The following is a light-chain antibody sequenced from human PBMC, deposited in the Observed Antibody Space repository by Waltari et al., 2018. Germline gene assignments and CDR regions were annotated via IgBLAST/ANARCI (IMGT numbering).Light chain of an antibody. V-gene: IGKV1-8*01. Sequence: AIRMTQSPSSLSASTGDRVTITCRASQSVSTYLAWYQQKPGTAPKLLIYAASTLQRGVPSRFSGSGSGTDFTLSISCLQSEDFATYYCQQYYDYLRTFGQGTKVEIK. CDR1: QSVSTY. CDR2: AAS. CDR3: QQYYDYLRT. J-gene: IGKJ1*01.